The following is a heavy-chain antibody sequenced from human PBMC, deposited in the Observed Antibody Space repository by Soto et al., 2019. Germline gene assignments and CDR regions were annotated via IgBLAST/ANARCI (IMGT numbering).Heavy chain of an antibody. Sequence: PGGSLRLSCAASGFTFSNYAMTWVRQAPGKGLEWVSTISGSGGSTYYADSVKGRFTISRDNSKNTLYLQMNSLRAEDTAVYYCAKDQGSSWYEIDYWGQGTLVTVPQ. CDR1: GFTFSNYA. D-gene: IGHD6-13*01. V-gene: IGHV3-23*01. J-gene: IGHJ4*02. CDR2: ISGSGGST. CDR3: AKDQGSSWYEIDY.